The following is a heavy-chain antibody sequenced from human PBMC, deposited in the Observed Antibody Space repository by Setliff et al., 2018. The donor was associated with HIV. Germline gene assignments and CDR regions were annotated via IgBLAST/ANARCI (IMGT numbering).Heavy chain of an antibody. D-gene: IGHD2-21*01. CDR1: GDSISSHY. V-gene: IGHV4-59*11. CDR2: IYYSGST. CDR3: AKAAPGTIPGFPEYFNH. Sequence: TSETLSLTCTVSGDSISSHYWNWIRQPPGKALEWIGYIYYSGSTNYNPSFKSRVTISVDRSKRQFSLNLSSVTAAGTAVYFCAKAAPGTIPGFPEYFNHWGQGTLVTV. J-gene: IGHJ1*01.